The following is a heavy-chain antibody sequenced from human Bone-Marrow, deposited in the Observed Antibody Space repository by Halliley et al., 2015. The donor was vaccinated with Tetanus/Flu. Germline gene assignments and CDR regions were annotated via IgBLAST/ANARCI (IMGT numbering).Heavy chain of an antibody. CDR1: GFTFGDYA. V-gene: IGHV3-49*04. J-gene: IGHJ6*02. Sequence: SLRLSCTASGFTFGDYAMTWVRQAPGKGLEWVGFIRSKAYGGKTEYAASVKGRITISRDDSKSIAYLQMNSLKTEDTDVYYCTRAIAGAGCFSYGMVACGQGTPFTVSS. D-gene: IGHD6-19*01. CDR3: TRAIAGAGCFSYGMVA. CDR2: IRSKAYGGKT.